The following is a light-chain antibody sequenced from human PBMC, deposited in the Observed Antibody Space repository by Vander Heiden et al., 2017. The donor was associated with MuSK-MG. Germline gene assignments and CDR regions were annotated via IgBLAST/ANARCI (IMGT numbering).Light chain of an antibody. Sequence: EILLTQSPGTLSLSPGERGTLSCRANQSVSSNFLAWYQQRPGQSPRLLIYGASNRATGIPDRISGSGSGTDFTLTISRLEPEDFAVYYCQQYGNSPVTFGQGTRLEMK. V-gene: IGKV3-20*01. J-gene: IGKJ5*01. CDR3: QQYGNSPVT. CDR1: QSVSSNF. CDR2: GAS.